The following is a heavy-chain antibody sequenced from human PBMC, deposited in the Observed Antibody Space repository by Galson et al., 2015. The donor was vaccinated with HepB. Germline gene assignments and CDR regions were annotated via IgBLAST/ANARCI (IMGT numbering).Heavy chain of an antibody. CDR2: ITSAGDKE. Sequence: SLRLSCAASGFIFNTYSMHWVRQAPGKGLEWVAAITSAGDKEYCADSVTGRFTISRDNSKNMLYLQINSLRAEDTAVYYCARDGMGRGSGSYSAFDYWGQGTLVTVSS. CDR1: GFIFNTYS. D-gene: IGHD1-26*01. CDR3: ARDGMGRGSGSYSAFDY. V-gene: IGHV3-30-3*01. J-gene: IGHJ4*02.